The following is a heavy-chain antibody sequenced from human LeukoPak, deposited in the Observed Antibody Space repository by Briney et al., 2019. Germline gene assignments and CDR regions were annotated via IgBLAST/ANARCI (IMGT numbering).Heavy chain of an antibody. CDR2: MNPNSGNT. CDR3: ARGDYDFWSGYYHYNWFDP. CDR1: GYTFTSYD. Sequence: ASVKVSCKASGYTFTSYDINWVRQAPGQGLEWMGWMNPNSGNTGYAQKFQGRVTMTRNTSISTAYMELSSLRSEDTAVYYCARGDYDFWSGYYHYNWFDPWGQGTLVTVSP. V-gene: IGHV1-8*01. D-gene: IGHD3-3*01. J-gene: IGHJ5*02.